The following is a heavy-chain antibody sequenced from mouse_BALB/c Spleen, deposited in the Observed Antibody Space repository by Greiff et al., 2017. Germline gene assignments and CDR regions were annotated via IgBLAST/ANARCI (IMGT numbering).Heavy chain of an antibody. CDR1: GFTFSSYA. CDR3: AREVITTAKEAMDY. V-gene: IGHV5-6-5*01. CDR2: ISSGGST. J-gene: IGHJ4*01. D-gene: IGHD1-2*01. Sequence: EVKLVESGGGLVKPGGSLKLSCAASGFTFSSYAMSWVRQTPEKRLEWVASISSGGSTYYPDSVKGRFTISRDNARNILYLQMSSLRSEDTAMYYCAREVITTAKEAMDYWGQGTSVTVSS.